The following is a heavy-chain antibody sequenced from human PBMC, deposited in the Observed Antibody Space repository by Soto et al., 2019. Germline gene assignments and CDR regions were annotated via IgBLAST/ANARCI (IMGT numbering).Heavy chain of an antibody. J-gene: IGHJ4*01. CDR3: ARGSLY. CDR1: GLSVSSND. CDR2: IYSADNT. V-gene: IGHV3-66*01. Sequence: GGSLRLSCAASGLSVSSNDMSWVRQAPGKGLECVSIIYSADNTFYVDSVKGRFIISRDNSKNTVNLQMNSLRADDTAVYYCARGSLYWGQGTLVTVSS.